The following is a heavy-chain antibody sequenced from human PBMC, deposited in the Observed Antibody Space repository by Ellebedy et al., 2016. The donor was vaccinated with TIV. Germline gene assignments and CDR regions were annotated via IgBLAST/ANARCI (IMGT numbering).Heavy chain of an antibody. J-gene: IGHJ4*02. CDR3: ARGFPAAWELAGA. D-gene: IGHD6-19*01. CDR1: GGSISSSDSY. V-gene: IGHV4-39*07. CDR2: VTHTGGT. Sequence: SETLSLXXTVPGGSISSSDSYWGWIRQPPGKGLEWIGEVTHTGGTNYNPSLESRVTMSLDTSENQFSLKLNSVNVADTAVYYCARGFPAAWELAGAWGQGTLVTVSA.